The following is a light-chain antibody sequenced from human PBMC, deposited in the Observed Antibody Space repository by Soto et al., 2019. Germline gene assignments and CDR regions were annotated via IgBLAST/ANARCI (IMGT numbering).Light chain of an antibody. J-gene: IGLJ1*01. Sequence: QSALTQPASVSGSPGQSITISCTGASSDVGGYKYVSWYQQHPGKAPKLMIYEVTNRPSGVSNRFSGSKSGNTASLTISGLQAEDEADYSCSAYTGSSTLYVFGTGTKLTVL. CDR2: EVT. V-gene: IGLV2-14*01. CDR1: SSDVGGYKY. CDR3: SAYTGSSTLYV.